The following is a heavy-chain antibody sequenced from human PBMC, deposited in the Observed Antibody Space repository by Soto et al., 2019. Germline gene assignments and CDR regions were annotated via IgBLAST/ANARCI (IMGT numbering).Heavy chain of an antibody. J-gene: IGHJ3*02. Sequence: GGSLRLSCAASGFTVSSNYMSWVRQAPGKGLEWVSVIYSGGSTYYADSVKGRFTISRDNSKNTLYLQMNSLRAEDTAVYYCARGPTDYYGSGSYDAFDIWGQGTMVTVSS. V-gene: IGHV3-66*01. CDR3: ARGPTDYYGSGSYDAFDI. D-gene: IGHD3-10*01. CDR2: IYSGGST. CDR1: GFTVSSNY.